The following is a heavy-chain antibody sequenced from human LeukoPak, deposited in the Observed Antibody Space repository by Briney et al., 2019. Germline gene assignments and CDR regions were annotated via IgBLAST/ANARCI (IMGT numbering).Heavy chain of an antibody. CDR2: IYYSGST. CDR1: GGSISSYY. CDR3: ARDPGYYPLDYFDY. J-gene: IGHJ4*02. Sequence: PSETLSLTCTVSGGSISSYYWSWIRQPPGKGLEWIGYIYYSGSTNYNPSLKSRVTISVDTSKNQFSLKLSSVTAADTAVYYSARDPGYYPLDYFDYWGQGTLVTVSS. D-gene: IGHD3-22*01. V-gene: IGHV4-59*01.